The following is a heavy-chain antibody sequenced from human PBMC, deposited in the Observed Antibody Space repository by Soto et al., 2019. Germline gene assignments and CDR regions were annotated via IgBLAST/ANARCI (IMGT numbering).Heavy chain of an antibody. CDR3: AKVGHEHSSSWYIRGLNDY. CDR1: GFTFSSYA. D-gene: IGHD6-13*01. V-gene: IGHV3-23*01. J-gene: IGHJ4*02. CDR2: ISGSGGST. Sequence: GGSLRLSCAASGFTFSSYAMSWVRQAPGKGLEWVSAISGSGGSTYYADSVKGRFTISRDNSKNTLYLQMNSLRAEDTAVYYCAKVGHEHSSSWYIRGLNDYWGQGTLVTVSS.